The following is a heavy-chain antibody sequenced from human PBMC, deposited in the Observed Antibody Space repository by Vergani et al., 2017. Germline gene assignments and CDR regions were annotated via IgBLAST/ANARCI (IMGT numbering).Heavy chain of an antibody. CDR2: IGTAGDT. CDR3: ARGSPRAFDI. CDR1: GFTFSSYD. J-gene: IGHJ3*02. Sequence: EVQLVESGGGLVQPGGSLRLSCAASGFTFSSYDMHWVRQATGKGLEWVSAIGTAGDTYYPGSVKGRFTISRDNSKNTLYLQMNSLRAGDTAVYYCARGSPRAFDIWGQGTMVTVSS. V-gene: IGHV3-13*01.